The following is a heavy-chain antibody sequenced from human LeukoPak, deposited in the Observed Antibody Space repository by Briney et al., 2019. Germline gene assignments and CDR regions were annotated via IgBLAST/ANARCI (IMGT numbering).Heavy chain of an antibody. CDR1: GGTFSSCA. CDR3: ARDLSGVVIIHYGMDV. J-gene: IGHJ6*02. Sequence: SVKVSCKASGGTFSSCAISWVRQAPGQGLEWMGRIIPIFGIANYAQKFQGRVTITADKSTSTAYMELSSLRSEDTAVYYCARDLSGVVIIHYGMDVWGQGTTVTVSS. CDR2: IIPIFGIA. D-gene: IGHD3-3*01. V-gene: IGHV1-69*04.